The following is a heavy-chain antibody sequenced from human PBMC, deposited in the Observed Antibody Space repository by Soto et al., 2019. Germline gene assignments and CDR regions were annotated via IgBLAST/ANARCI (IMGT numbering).Heavy chain of an antibody. Sequence: ASVKVSCKASGYTFTSYYMHWVRQAPGQGLEWMGIINPSGGSTSYAQKFQGRVTMTRDTSTSTVYMELSSLRSEDTAVYYCAREVERYIYGYGTFDIWGQGTMVTVSS. J-gene: IGHJ3*02. V-gene: IGHV1-46*03. CDR3: AREVERYIYGYGTFDI. CDR2: INPSGGST. CDR1: GYTFTSYY. D-gene: IGHD5-18*01.